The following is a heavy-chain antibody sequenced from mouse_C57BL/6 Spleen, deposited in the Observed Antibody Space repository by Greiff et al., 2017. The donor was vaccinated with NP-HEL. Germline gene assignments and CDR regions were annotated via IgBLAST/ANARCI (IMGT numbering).Heavy chain of an antibody. CDR3: AKKKDDGYYSSYAMDY. D-gene: IGHD2-3*01. CDR1: GFSLTSYG. J-gene: IGHJ4*01. V-gene: IGHV2-5*01. Sequence: VKLMESGPGLVQPSQSLSITCTVSGFSLTSYGVHWVRQSPGKGLEWLGVIWRGGSTDYNAAFMSRLSITKDNSKSQVFFKMNSLQADDTAIYYCAKKKDDGYYSSYAMDYWGQGTSVTVSS. CDR2: IWRGGST.